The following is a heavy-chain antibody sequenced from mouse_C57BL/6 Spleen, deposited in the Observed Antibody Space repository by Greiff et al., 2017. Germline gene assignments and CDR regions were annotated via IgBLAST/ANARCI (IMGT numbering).Heavy chain of an antibody. D-gene: IGHD1-1*01. V-gene: IGHV1-64*01. CDR1: GYTFTSYW. J-gene: IGHJ2*01. CDR3: ARVGKDYSYFDY. Sequence: QVQLQQPGAELVKPGASVKLSCKASGYTFTSYWMHWVKQRPGQGLEWIGMIHPNSGSTNYNEKFKSKATLTVDKSSSTAYMQLSSLTSEDSAVYYCARVGKDYSYFDYWGQGTTRTVSS. CDR2: IHPNSGST.